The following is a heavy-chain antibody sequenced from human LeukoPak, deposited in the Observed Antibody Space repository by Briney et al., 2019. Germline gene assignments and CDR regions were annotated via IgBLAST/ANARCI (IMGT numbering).Heavy chain of an antibody. Sequence: PGGSLRLSCAASGFFFSTCGMTWVRQAPGKGLEWVSAISGSGSITYCADSVKGRFTISRDNSRDTLYLQMNTLRAEDTALYYCAKAGSSWPADYWGEGTLVTVSS. J-gene: IGHJ4*02. V-gene: IGHV3-23*01. CDR1: GFFFSTCG. CDR3: AKAGSSWPADY. D-gene: IGHD6-13*01. CDR2: ISGSGSIT.